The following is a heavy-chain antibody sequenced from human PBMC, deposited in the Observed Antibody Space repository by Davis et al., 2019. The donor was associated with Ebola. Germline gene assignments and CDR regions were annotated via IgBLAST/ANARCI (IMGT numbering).Heavy chain of an antibody. D-gene: IGHD5-24*01. J-gene: IGHJ4*02. CDR3: AKVRRDGYNYFDS. Sequence: GGSLRLSCSSPGFSLSAYEMNWVRQPPGKGLDWISYISRSGNTAYYAESVKGRFTISRDSAKNLLSLQMSSLRADDTALYYCAKVRRDGYNYFDSWGQGTPVTVSS. CDR1: GFSLSAYE. V-gene: IGHV3-48*03. CDR2: ISRSGNTA.